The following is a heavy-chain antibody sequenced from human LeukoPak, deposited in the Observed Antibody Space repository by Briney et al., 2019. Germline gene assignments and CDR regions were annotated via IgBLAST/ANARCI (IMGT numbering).Heavy chain of an antibody. Sequence: ASVKVSCKASGYTFTSYGISWVRQAPGQGLEWMGWISAYNGNTNYAQKLQGRVTMTTDTSTSTAYMELRSLRSDGTAVYYCARDLYYDILTGYPGGGEADYWGQGTLVTVSS. V-gene: IGHV1-18*01. CDR1: GYTFTSYG. CDR2: ISAYNGNT. J-gene: IGHJ4*02. D-gene: IGHD3-9*01. CDR3: ARDLYYDILTGYPGGGEADY.